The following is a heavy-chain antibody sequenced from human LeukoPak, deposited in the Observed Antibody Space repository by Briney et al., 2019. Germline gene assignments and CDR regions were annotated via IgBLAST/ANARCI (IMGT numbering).Heavy chain of an antibody. D-gene: IGHD2-2*01. CDR2: INHRGSI. Sequence: PSETLSLTCAVSGGSLSAFSWTWIRQPPWKGLEWIGEINHRGSINYNPSLKSRDTMSVDTSKNQFSLRLSSVTAADTAVYYCARGGRGVPVARRFDPGNWFDLWGQGTLITVSS. CDR3: ARGGRGVPVARRFDPGNWFDL. J-gene: IGHJ5*02. V-gene: IGHV4-34*01. CDR1: GGSLSAFS.